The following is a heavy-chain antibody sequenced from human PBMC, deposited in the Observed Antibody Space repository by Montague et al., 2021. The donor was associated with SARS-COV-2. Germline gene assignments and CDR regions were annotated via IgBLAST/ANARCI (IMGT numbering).Heavy chain of an antibody. CDR3: ARHVDHCGGNWRNWYFDL. CDR2: ISYSGST. CDR1: GGSISSNLFY. Sequence: SETLSLTCTVSGGSISSNLFYWGWIRQLPGKGLEWIGSISYSGSTYYNPSLKSRVTLSVDTSKNQFSLKLISLTAADTAMYYCARHVDHCGGNWRNWYFDLWGRGTLVTVSS. D-gene: IGHD4-23*01. J-gene: IGHJ2*01. V-gene: IGHV4-39*01.